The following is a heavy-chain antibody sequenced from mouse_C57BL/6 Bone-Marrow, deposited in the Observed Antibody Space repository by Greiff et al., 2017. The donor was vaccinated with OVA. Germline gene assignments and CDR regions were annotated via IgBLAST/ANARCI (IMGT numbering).Heavy chain of an antibody. D-gene: IGHD1-1*01. CDR3: ANYGSSPAWFAY. CDR1: GYTFTGYW. V-gene: IGHV1-9*01. J-gene: IGHJ3*01. CDR2: LLPGSGST. Sequence: QVQLKQSGAELMKPGASVKLSCKATGYTFTGYWIEWVKQRPGHGLEWIGELLPGSGSTNYNEKVKGKATFTADTSSNTAYMQLSSLTTEDSAIYYCANYGSSPAWFAYWGQGTLVTVSA.